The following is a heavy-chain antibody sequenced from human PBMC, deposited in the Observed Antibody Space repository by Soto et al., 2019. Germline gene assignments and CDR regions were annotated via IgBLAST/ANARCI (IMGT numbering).Heavy chain of an antibody. Sequence: ASVKVSCKASVYTFTRYGISWVRQAPGQGLEWMGWISGYNGDTNYAQKFQGRVSMTIDTSTTTAYMELRSLTSDDTAVYYCAKNGQPPYYYYGLDVWG. CDR3: AKNGQPPYYYYGLDV. D-gene: IGHD2-8*01. CDR1: VYTFTRYG. V-gene: IGHV1-18*01. J-gene: IGHJ6*02. CDR2: ISGYNGDT.